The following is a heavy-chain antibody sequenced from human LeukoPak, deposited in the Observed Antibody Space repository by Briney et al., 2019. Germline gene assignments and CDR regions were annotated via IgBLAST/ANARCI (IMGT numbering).Heavy chain of an antibody. V-gene: IGHV4-39*01. CDR3: AMLDSGTSQGGFDY. CDR1: GGSISSSSYY. D-gene: IGHD4-17*01. CDR2: IYYDGST. J-gene: IGHJ4*02. Sequence: PSETLSLTCTVSGGSISSSSYYWGWIRQPPGKGLEWIGSIYYDGSTYYSPSLKSRVTISVDTSKNQFSLTLRSVTAADTAVFYCAMLDSGTSQGGFDYWGQGTLVTVSS.